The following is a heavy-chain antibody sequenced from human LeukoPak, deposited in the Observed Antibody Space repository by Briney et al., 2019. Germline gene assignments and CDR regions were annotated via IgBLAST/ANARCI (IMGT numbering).Heavy chain of an antibody. D-gene: IGHD3-10*01. J-gene: IGHJ4*02. V-gene: IGHV3-11*05. CDR2: ISSSSSYT. Sequence: KPGGSLRLSCAASGFTLSDYYMSWIRQAPGKGLEWVSYISSSSSYTNYADSVKGRLTISRDNAKNLLYLQMNSLRAEDTAVYYCARDQSYYGSGSYSNWGQGTLVTVSS. CDR1: GFTLSDYY. CDR3: ARDQSYYGSGSYSN.